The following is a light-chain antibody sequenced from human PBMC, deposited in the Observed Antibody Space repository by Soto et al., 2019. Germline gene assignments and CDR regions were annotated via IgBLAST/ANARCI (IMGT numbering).Light chain of an antibody. Sequence: QPVLTQPPSASGTPGQRVTISCSGSTSNIGTNTVNWYQQLPGTAPELLIYSNNRRPSGVPDRFSGSKSGTSASLAISGLQSEDEADYYCAAWDDSLNGFYVFGTGTKLTVL. CDR1: TSNIGTNT. V-gene: IGLV1-44*01. CDR2: SNN. J-gene: IGLJ1*01. CDR3: AAWDDSLNGFYV.